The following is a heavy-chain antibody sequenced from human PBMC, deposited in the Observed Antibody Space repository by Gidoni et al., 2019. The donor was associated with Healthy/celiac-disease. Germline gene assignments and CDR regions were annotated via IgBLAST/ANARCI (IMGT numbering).Heavy chain of an antibody. D-gene: IGHD3-10*01. Sequence: QVQLQQWGAGLLKPSEPLSLTCAVYGGSFSGYYWSWIRQPPGTGLEGIGEINHSGSTNYNPSLKIRVTISVDTSKNQFSLKLSAVTAADTAVDYWARGKSLWFGELFRPYYVDYWGQGTLVTVSS. V-gene: IGHV4-34*01. CDR2: INHSGST. CDR1: GGSFSGYY. J-gene: IGHJ4*02. CDR3: ARGKSLWFGELFRPYYVDY.